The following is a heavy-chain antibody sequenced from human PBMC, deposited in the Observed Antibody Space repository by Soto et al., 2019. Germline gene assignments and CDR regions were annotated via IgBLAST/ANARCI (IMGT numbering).Heavy chain of an antibody. J-gene: IGHJ4*02. CDR3: ASHMSTVTTSLDY. CDR2: ISGSGGST. D-gene: IGHD4-17*01. CDR1: GFTFSDYA. Sequence: EVQLLASGGGLVQPGGSLRLSCAASGFTFSDYAMTWVRQTPGKGLEWGSVISGSGGSTYYADAVKGRFTISRDNFKNTLYLHMNSLRAEDTAVDYCASHMSTVTTSLDYGSQGTLVHVAS. V-gene: IGHV3-23*01.